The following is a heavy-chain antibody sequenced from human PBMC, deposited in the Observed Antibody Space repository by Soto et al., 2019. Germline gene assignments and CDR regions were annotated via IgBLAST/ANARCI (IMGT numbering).Heavy chain of an antibody. CDR3: ARARPITMVRGPYYFDY. V-gene: IGHV3-66*01. CDR1: GFTVSSNY. J-gene: IGHJ4*02. Sequence: EVQLVESGGGLVQPGGSLRLSCAASGFTVSSNYMSWVRQAPGKGLEWVSVIYSGGSTYYADSVKGRFTISRDNSKNTLYLQMNSLRAEDTAVYYCARARPITMVRGPYYFDYWGQGTLVTVSS. D-gene: IGHD3-10*01. CDR2: IYSGGST.